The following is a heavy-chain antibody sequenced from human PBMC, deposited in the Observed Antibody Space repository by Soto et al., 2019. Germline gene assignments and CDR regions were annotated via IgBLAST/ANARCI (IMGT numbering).Heavy chain of an antibody. V-gene: IGHV3-53*01. CDR1: GFTVSSNY. J-gene: IGHJ6*02. D-gene: IGHD2-2*01. CDR3: ASGGYCSSTSCQPNYYYYGMDV. CDR2: IYSGGST. Sequence: GGSLRLSCAASGFTVSSNYMSWVRQAPGKGLEWVSVIYSGGSTYYADSVKGRFTISRDNSKNTLYLQMNSLRAEDTAVYYCASGGYCSSTSCQPNYYYYGMDVWGQGTTVTVSS.